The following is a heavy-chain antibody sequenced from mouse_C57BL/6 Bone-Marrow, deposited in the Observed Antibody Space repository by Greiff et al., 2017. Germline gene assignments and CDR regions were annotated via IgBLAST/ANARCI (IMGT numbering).Heavy chain of an antibody. CDR3: TPPMTTVVATLAY. V-gene: IGHV14-4*01. Sequence: EVKLVESGAELVRPGASVKLSCTASGFNIKDDYMHWVKQRPEKGLEWIGWIDPENGDTEYASKFQGKATITADTSSNTAYLQLSSLTSEDTAVYFCTPPMTTVVATLAYGGQGTTLTVSS. CDR1: GFNIKDDY. J-gene: IGHJ2*01. D-gene: IGHD1-1*01. CDR2: IDPENGDT.